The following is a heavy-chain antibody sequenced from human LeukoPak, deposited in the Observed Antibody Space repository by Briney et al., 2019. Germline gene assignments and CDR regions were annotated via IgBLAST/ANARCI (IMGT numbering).Heavy chain of an antibody. CDR3: ARISGGYYYFDY. CDR2: IDWDDDK. CDR1: GFSLNTTRMR. Sequence: SGPALVKPTQTLTLTCTFSGFSLNTTRMRVSWIRQPPGKALEWLARIDWDDDKFYSPFLKTRLTISKDTSKNQVVLTMTKMSSVDTATYYCARISGGYYYFDYWGQETLVTVS. J-gene: IGHJ4*02. D-gene: IGHD3-22*01. V-gene: IGHV2-70*04.